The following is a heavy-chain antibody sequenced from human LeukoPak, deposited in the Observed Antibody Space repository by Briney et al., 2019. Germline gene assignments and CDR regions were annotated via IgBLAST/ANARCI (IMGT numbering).Heavy chain of an antibody. CDR3: ARVGRGLYSMDV. J-gene: IGHJ6*02. V-gene: IGHV3-48*02. CDR1: GLTFSIHG. Sequence: GGSLRLSCAASGLTFSIHGMNSVRQTPGKGLEWVSYIINSGGTIYYADSVQGRFTISRDNAKNSLYLQMNSLRDGDTAVYYCARVGRGLYSMDVWGQGTTVTVSS. CDR2: IINSGGTI. D-gene: IGHD3-10*01.